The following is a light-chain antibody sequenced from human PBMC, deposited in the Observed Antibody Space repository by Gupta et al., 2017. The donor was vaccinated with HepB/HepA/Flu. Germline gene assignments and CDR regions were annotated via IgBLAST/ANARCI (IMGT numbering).Light chain of an antibody. Sequence: EIVLTQSPSTLSLSPGERVTPSCRASQSVISSYLVWYQQKPGQAPRLVIYGTSNRATGIPDRFTGSGSGTDFTLTISRLEPEDFAVYYCQHYGTSLYTFGQGTKLEIK. J-gene: IGKJ2*01. V-gene: IGKV3-20*01. CDR3: QHYGTSLYT. CDR1: QSVISSY. CDR2: GTS.